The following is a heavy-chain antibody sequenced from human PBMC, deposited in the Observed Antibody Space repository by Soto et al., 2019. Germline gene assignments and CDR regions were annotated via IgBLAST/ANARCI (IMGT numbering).Heavy chain of an antibody. V-gene: IGHV1-69*06. J-gene: IGHJ5*02. D-gene: IGHD6-6*01. CDR3: ARNEARVIAARPHPSWFDP. Sequence: QVQLVQSGAEVKKPGSSVKVSCKASGGTFSSYAISWVRQAPGQGLEWMGGILPVFGTANYAQKFQGRDTITADKSTSTAYMELSSLRSEDTAVYYCARNEARVIAARPHPSWFDPWGQGTLVTVSS. CDR1: GGTFSSYA. CDR2: ILPVFGTA.